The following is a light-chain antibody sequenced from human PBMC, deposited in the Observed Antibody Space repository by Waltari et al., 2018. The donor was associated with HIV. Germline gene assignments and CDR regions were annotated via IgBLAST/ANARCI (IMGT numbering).Light chain of an antibody. CDR3: QVRDSTVV. CDR1: DTGHER. V-gene: IGLV3-21*02. Sequence: SSVVAPSPSVSVAPGQTAYIPCDGDDTGHERVNWYQQKAGQAPVFVVFGDKDRASAIPDRFSGSNYPYTATLTSASVEAGDEADYYCQVRDSTVVFGGGTRLNV. J-gene: IGLJ2*01. CDR2: GDK.